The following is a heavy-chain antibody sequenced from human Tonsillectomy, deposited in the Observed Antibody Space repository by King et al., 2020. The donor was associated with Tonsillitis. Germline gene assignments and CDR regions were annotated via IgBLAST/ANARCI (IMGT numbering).Heavy chain of an antibody. Sequence: VQLVESGGGLIQPGGSLRLSSAASGFTVSSNYMSWVRQAPGKGLEWVSVVYSGGSTYYADSVKGRFTISRDHSKNTLYLQMNSLRAEDTAVYYCARVEMATPYYFDYWGQGTLVTVSS. CDR2: VYSGGST. V-gene: IGHV3-53*01. CDR1: GFTVSSNY. CDR3: ARVEMATPYYFDY. J-gene: IGHJ4*02. D-gene: IGHD5-24*01.